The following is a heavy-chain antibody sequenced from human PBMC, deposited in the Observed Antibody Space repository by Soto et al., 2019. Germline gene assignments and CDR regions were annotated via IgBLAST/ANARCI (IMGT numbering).Heavy chain of an antibody. CDR2: ISGSGSPI. D-gene: IGHD3-22*01. CDR3: ARDFYYDSSGLTDAFDI. Sequence: PGGSLRLSCAASGFTFSRYFMTWVRQAPGKGLEWVSYISGSGSPIYYADSVKGRFTISRDNAKNSLYLQMNSLRAEDTAVYYCARDFYYDSSGLTDAFDIWGQGTMVTVS. V-gene: IGHV3-11*01. CDR1: GFTFSRYF. J-gene: IGHJ3*02.